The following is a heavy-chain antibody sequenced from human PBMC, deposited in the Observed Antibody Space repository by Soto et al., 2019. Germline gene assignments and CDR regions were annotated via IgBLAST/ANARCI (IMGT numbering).Heavy chain of an antibody. CDR3: ARTDFWTGYKASDV. J-gene: IGHJ6*02. CDR2: IDPSDSDT. D-gene: IGHD3-3*01. CDR1: GYSFTSYW. V-gene: IGHV5-10-1*01. Sequence: PGESLKISCKGSGYSFTSYWISWVCQLPGKGLEWLGRIDPSDSDTNYSPSFQGHVTISADKSISTAYLQWSSLKASDTAMYYCARTDFWTGYKASDVWGQGTTVTVSS.